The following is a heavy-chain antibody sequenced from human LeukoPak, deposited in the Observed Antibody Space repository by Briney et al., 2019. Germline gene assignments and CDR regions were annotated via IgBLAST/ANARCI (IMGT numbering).Heavy chain of an antibody. CDR2: ISGSGGST. J-gene: IGHJ5*02. Sequence: GGSLRLSCAASGFTFTSYAMSWGRQAPGKGLEWVSAISGSGGSTYYADSMKGRFTISRNNSKNTFYLQMNSLRAEDTAAYYCAKGGYCSRSSCYYGWLELWGQGTLVTVSS. CDR3: AKGGYCSRSSCYYGWLEL. V-gene: IGHV3-23*01. CDR1: GFTFTSYA. D-gene: IGHD2-2*01.